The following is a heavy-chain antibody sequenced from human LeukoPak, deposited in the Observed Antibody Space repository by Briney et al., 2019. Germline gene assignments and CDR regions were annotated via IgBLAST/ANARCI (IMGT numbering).Heavy chain of an antibody. D-gene: IGHD4-11*01. CDR1: GYTFIHHY. J-gene: IGHJ4*02. CDR2: INPDSGGT. Sequence: ASVEVSCKTSGYTFIHHYIHWVRQAPGQDLEWMGWINPDSGGTKYAQKFQGRVTMTRDTSISTVYMELSRLRSDDTAVYYCARVYRAPDYWGQGTLVIVSS. CDR3: ARVYRAPDY. V-gene: IGHV1-2*02.